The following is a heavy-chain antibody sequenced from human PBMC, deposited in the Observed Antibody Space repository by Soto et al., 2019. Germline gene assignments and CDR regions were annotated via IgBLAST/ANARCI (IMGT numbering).Heavy chain of an antibody. D-gene: IGHD3-10*01. CDR1: GGSFSDNF. CDR2: INRSGST. J-gene: IGHJ6*02. Sequence: PSDTLSLTCAVYGGSFSDNFWSWIRQPPGKGLEWIGEINRSGSTNYIPSLKSRVTISVDTSKNQFSLKLSSVSAADTAVYYCARDKGSGSYNSRYYYGMDVWGQGPTVTVYS. CDR3: ARDKGSGSYNSRYYYGMDV. V-gene: IGHV4-34*01.